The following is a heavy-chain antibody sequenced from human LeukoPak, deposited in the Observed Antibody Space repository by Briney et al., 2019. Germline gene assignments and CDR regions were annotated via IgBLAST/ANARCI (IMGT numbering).Heavy chain of an antibody. Sequence: ASVKVSCKASGYTFTSYDINWVRQATGQGLEWMGLINPGGDNTNYAQNFQGRVTMTRDTSASTVYMELSRLRSDDTAVYYCARGGYDILTGYSTTNYYYYMDVWGKGTTVTVSS. CDR3: ARGGYDILTGYSTTNYYYYMDV. J-gene: IGHJ6*03. CDR2: INPGGDNT. V-gene: IGHV1-46*01. CDR1: GYTFTSYD. D-gene: IGHD3-9*01.